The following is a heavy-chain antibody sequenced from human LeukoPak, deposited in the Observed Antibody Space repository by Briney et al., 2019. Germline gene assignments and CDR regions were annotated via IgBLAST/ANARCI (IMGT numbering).Heavy chain of an antibody. CDR2: ISRNGGAS. CDR3: ARGSSFSNY. V-gene: IGHV3-20*04. J-gene: IGHJ4*02. CDR1: GFSFDEYG. D-gene: IGHD2-2*01. Sequence: GGSLRLSCAASGFSFDEYGMTWVRQAPGKGLEWVSGISRNGGASGYAASVKGRFTISRDNAKNSLYLQMNRLRAEDTAFYYCARGSSFSNYWGQGTLVTVSS.